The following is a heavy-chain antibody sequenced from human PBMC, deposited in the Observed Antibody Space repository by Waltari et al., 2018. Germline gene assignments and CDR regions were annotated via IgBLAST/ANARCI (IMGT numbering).Heavy chain of an antibody. D-gene: IGHD6-19*01. CDR2: ISYDGSNK. CDR1: GFTFSSYA. Sequence: QVQLVESGGGVVQPGRSLRLSCAASGFTFSSYAMHWVRQAPGKGLEWVAGISYDGSNKYYADSVKGRFTISRDNSKNTLYLQMNSLRAEDTAVYYCARAPIAVASEFDYWGQGTLVTVSS. V-gene: IGHV3-30*01. CDR3: ARAPIAVASEFDY. J-gene: IGHJ4*02.